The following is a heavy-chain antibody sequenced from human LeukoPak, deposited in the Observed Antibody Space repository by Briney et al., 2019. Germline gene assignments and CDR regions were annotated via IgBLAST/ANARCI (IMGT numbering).Heavy chain of an antibody. CDR3: ARTVDTATIDD. V-gene: IGHV4-61*10. J-gene: IGHJ4*02. CDR2: IYNSGNT. Sequence: SETLSLTCTVSGGSISSDVYYWSWIRQPAGKGLEWIGRIYNSGNTNYNPSLRSRVTISIDTSKNQFSLKLSSVTAADTAVYYCARTVDTATIDDWGQGTLVTVSS. CDR1: GGSISSDVYY. D-gene: IGHD5-18*01.